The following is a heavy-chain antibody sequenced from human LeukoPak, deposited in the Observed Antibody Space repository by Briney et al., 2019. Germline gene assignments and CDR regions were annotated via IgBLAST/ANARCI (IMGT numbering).Heavy chain of an antibody. Sequence: PGGSLRLSCAASGFTFSSYEMNWVPQAPGKGLEWVANINQDGSEKNYVDSVKGRFTISRDNAKNSLYLQMNSLRAEDTAVYYCARNMGDYWGQGTLVTVSS. CDR2: INQDGSEK. D-gene: IGHD2/OR15-2a*01. CDR1: GFTFSSYE. J-gene: IGHJ4*02. CDR3: ARNMGDY. V-gene: IGHV3-7*04.